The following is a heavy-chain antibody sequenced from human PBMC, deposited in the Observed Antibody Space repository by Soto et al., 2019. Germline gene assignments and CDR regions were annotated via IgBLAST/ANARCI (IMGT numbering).Heavy chain of an antibody. Sequence: ASVKVSCKASGYTFTSYGISWVRQAPGQGLEWMGWISAYNGNTNYAQKLQGRVTMTTDTSTSTAYMELRSLRSDDTAVYYCARSGITMVRGVINDDYYYYGMDVWGQGTTVTVSS. J-gene: IGHJ6*02. CDR3: ARSGITMVRGVINDDYYYYGMDV. D-gene: IGHD3-10*01. CDR2: ISAYNGNT. CDR1: GYTFTSYG. V-gene: IGHV1-18*01.